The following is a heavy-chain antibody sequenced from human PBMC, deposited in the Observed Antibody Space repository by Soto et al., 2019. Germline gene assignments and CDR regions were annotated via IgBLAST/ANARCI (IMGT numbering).Heavy chain of an antibody. CDR2: ISAYNGNT. CDR3: ARDGADSSSPIWFDP. D-gene: IGHD6-6*01. CDR1: GYTFTSYG. Sequence: ASVKVSCKASGYTFTSYGIGWVRQAPGQGLEWMGWISAYNGNTNYAQKLQGRVTMTTDTSTSTAYMELRSLRSDDTAVYYCARDGADSSSPIWFDPWGQGTLVTVSS. V-gene: IGHV1-18*04. J-gene: IGHJ5*02.